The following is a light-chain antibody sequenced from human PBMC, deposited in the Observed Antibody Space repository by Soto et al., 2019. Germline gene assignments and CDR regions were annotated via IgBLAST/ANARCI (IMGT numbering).Light chain of an antibody. CDR1: QSVSSTY. V-gene: IGKV3-20*01. Sequence: ETVLTQYPGTLSLSPGERSILSCMASQSVSSTYLAWYQQKPVQAPRLLIYGASSRATGIPDRFSGIGSGTDLTLTISRLEPEDFAVYYCQQYGSPRVGGGTQVEIK. J-gene: IGKJ4*01. CDR3: QQYGSPR. CDR2: GAS.